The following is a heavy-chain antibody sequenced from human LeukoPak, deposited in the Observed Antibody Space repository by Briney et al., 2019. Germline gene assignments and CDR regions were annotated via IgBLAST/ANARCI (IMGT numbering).Heavy chain of an antibody. CDR2: FSGSGGST. CDR1: GFTFSNYA. CDR3: AKDQYYYDSSGYFDY. D-gene: IGHD3-22*01. J-gene: IGHJ4*02. V-gene: IGHV3-23*01. Sequence: GGSLRLSCAASGFTFSNYAMSWVRQAPGKGLQWVSAFSGSGGSTYYADSVKGRFTISRDNSKNTLYLQMNSLRAEDTAVYYCAKDQYYYDSSGYFDYWGQGTLVTVSS.